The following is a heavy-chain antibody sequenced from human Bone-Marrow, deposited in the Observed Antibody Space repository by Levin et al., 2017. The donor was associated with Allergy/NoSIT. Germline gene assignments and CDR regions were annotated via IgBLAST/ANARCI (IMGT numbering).Heavy chain of an antibody. V-gene: IGHV1-46*01. D-gene: IGHD2-15*01. Sequence: ASVKVSCKASGYTFSSYYMHWVRQAPGQGLEWMGMINPTGGSTMYSQKFQGRVTMTRDTSTSTVYMELGSLRSEDTAVYYCARIRRLDCSGGTCYIDYWGQGTLVTVSS. CDR2: INPTGGST. CDR1: GYTFSSYY. CDR3: ARIRRLDCSGGTCYIDY. J-gene: IGHJ4*03.